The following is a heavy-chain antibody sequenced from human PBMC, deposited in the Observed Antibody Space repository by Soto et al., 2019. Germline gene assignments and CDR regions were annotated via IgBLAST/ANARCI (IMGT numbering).Heavy chain of an antibody. CDR2: MYYSGST. CDR1: GGSISSSSYY. CDR3: ARLVQDIATAFYYGIDV. J-gene: IGHJ6*02. D-gene: IGHD6-6*01. V-gene: IGHV4-39*02. Sequence: QLQLQASGPGLVKPSETLSLTCTVSGGSISSSSYYWGWIRQPPGKGLEWIGTMYYSGSTYYNPSLKSRVTISVDTSKNHFSLRLSSVPAADTAVHYCARLVQDIATAFYYGIDVWGQGPTVTVSS.